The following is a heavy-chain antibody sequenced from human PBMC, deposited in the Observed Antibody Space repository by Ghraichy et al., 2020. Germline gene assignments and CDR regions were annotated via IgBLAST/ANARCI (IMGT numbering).Heavy chain of an antibody. CDR3: AKVYYYDSSGYPDY. CDR2: IRYDGSNK. V-gene: IGHV3-30*02. D-gene: IGHD3-22*01. Sequence: GGSLRLSCAASGFTFSSYGMHWVRQAPGKGLEWVAFIRYDGSNKYYADSVKGRFTISRDSSKNTLYLQMNSLRAEDTAVYYCAKVYYYDSSGYPDYWGQGTLVTVSS. CDR1: GFTFSSYG. J-gene: IGHJ4*02.